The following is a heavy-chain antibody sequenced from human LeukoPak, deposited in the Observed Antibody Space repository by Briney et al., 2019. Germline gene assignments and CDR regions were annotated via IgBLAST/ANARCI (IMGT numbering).Heavy chain of an antibody. J-gene: IGHJ6*03. D-gene: IGHD3-10*01. CDR1: GGSISSYY. V-gene: IGHV4-59*01. Sequence: SETLPLTCTVSGGSISSYYWSWIRQPPGKGLEWIGYIYYSGSTNYNPSLKRRVTISVDTSKNQFSLKLSSVTAADTAVYYCARGPGGYYYYYMDVWGKGTTVTVSS. CDR2: IYYSGST. CDR3: ARGPGGYYYYYMDV.